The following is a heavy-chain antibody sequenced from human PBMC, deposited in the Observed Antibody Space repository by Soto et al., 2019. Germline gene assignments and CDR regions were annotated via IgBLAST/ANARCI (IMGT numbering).Heavy chain of an antibody. CDR1: GFTFHDYT. V-gene: IGHV3-43*01. D-gene: IGHD3-10*01. CDR3: ANERSRIFHS. J-gene: IGHJ5*01. CDR2: ITWDGGSS. Sequence: PGGSLRLSCAASGFTFHDYTMHWVRQVPGKSLEWVSLITWDGGSSFYADSVECRFTISRDNIENYVYLQMNGLRTEDTALYSCANERSRIFHSWGQGTLVTVSS.